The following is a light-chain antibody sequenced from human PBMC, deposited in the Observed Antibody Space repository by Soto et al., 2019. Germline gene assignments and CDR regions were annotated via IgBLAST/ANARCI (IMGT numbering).Light chain of an antibody. CDR3: QVWDSSNAHPI. CDR2: DYI. J-gene: IGLJ2*01. V-gene: IGLV3-21*02. CDR1: SIGSNS. Sequence: SYELTQPPSMSVAPGQTASVTCGGDSIGSNSVHWYQQKPGQAPVLVVYDYIERPSRIPERFSGSNSGNTATLSITRVEAGDEDDYYCQVWDSSNAHPIFGGGTKLTVL.